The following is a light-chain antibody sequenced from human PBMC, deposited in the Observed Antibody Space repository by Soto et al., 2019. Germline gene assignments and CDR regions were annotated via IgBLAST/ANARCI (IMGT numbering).Light chain of an antibody. CDR2: ATS. V-gene: IGKV3-15*01. CDR3: QQYKNGPYT. CDR1: QSINSN. Sequence: EIVMTQSPATLSVSRGERATLSCRASQSINSNLAWYQQRPGQAPRLLIYATSTRATDIPARFSGSGSETEFTLTISSLQSEDFAVYYCQQYKNGPYTFGQGTKLEIK. J-gene: IGKJ2*01.